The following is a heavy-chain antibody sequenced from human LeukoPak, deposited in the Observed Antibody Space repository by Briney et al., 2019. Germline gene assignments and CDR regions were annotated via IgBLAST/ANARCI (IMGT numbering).Heavy chain of an antibody. CDR2: ISGLSSHI. Sequence: GGSLRLSCSASGFTFSDYDMTWSSQAPGNGLEWVSSISGLSSHIYYGDSVKGRFSISRDNAKNSLYLQMNSLGAEDTAVYYCGRAFPPLRTSSAGDLWGQGTLVTVSS. CDR1: GFTFSDYD. CDR3: GRAFPPLRTSSAGDL. V-gene: IGHV3-21*01. D-gene: IGHD3-16*01. J-gene: IGHJ4*02.